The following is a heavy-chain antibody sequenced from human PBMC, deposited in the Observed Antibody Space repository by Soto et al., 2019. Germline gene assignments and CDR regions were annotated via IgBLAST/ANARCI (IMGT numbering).Heavy chain of an antibody. V-gene: IGHV2-5*02. CDR1: GFSLSTGGLG. J-gene: IGHJ6*02. CDR2: IYWDDDK. CDR3: VHSRCGGDCLRSYSSHYYYGMDV. Sequence: QITLKESGPTLVKPTQTLTLTCTFSGFSLSTGGLGVGWIRQPPGEALEWLALIYWDDDKPYSPSLRSRLTITKDTSKNQVVLIMTNMDPVDTATYYCVHSRCGGDCLRSYSSHYYYGMDVWGQGTTVTVSS. D-gene: IGHD2-21*02.